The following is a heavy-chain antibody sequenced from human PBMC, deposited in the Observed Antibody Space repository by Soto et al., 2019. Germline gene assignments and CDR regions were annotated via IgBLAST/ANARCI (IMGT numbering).Heavy chain of an antibody. CDR1: GFTFGSYG. V-gene: IGHV3-30*18. CDR2: ISYDGSNK. D-gene: IGHD3-22*01. CDR3: AKACTMIVDNWFYP. Sequence: GGSLRLSCAASGFTFGSYGMHWVRQAPGKGLEWVAVISYDGSNKYYADSVKGRFTISRDNSKNTLYLQMNSLRAEDTAVYYCAKACTMIVDNWFYPWGQGTLVTVSS. J-gene: IGHJ5*02.